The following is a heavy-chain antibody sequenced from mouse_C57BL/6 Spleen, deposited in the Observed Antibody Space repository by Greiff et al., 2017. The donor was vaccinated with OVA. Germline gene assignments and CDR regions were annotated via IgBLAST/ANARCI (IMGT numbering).Heavy chain of an antibody. D-gene: IGHD1-1*01. CDR3: ARSSYGSSLLGY. CDR1: GYTFTDYN. J-gene: IGHJ2*01. V-gene: IGHV1-22*01. CDR2: INPNNGGT. Sequence: EVQLQQSGPELVKPGASVKMSCKASGYTFTDYNMHWVKQSHGKSLEWIGYINPNNGGTSYNQKFKGKATLTVNKSSSTAYMELRSLTSEDAAVYYCARSSYGSSLLGYWGQGTTLTVSS.